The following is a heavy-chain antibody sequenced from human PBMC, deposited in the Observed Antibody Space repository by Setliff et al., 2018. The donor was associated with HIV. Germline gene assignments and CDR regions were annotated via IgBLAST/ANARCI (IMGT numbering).Heavy chain of an antibody. Sequence: VKVSCKASGGTLSNYAISWVRQAPGQGLEWMGGIIPIFGTAKYAQKFQGRITITADESTSTAYMELSSLRSEDTAVYYCARLREMATINYYYNYMDVWGKGTMVTVSS. D-gene: IGHD5-12*01. CDR2: IIPIFGTA. V-gene: IGHV1-69*13. J-gene: IGHJ6*03. CDR1: GGTLSNYA. CDR3: ARLREMATINYYYNYMDV.